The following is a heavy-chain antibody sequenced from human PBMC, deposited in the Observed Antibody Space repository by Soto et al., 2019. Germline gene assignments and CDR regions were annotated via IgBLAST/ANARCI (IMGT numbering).Heavy chain of an antibody. CDR2: INHSGST. D-gene: IGHD3-3*01. V-gene: IGHV4-34*01. Sequence: SETLSLTCAVYGGSFSGYYWSWIRQPPGKGLEWIGEINHSGSTNYNPSLKSRVTISVDTSKNQFSLKLSSVTAADTAVYYCARVPRTIFGVSSDYWGQGTLVTVSS. CDR3: ARVPRTIFGVSSDY. CDR1: GGSFSGYY. J-gene: IGHJ4*02.